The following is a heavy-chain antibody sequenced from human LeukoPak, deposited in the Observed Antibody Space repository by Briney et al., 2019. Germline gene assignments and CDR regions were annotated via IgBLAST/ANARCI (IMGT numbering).Heavy chain of an antibody. J-gene: IGHJ4*02. Sequence: PGGSLRLSCAASGFTFSSYGMHWVRQAPGKGLEWVAFIRYDGSNKYYADSVKGRFTISRDNSKNTLYLQMNSLRAEDTAVYYCAKEPHTIFGVVPLWYFDYWGQGTLVTVSS. CDR1: GFTFSSYG. CDR3: AKEPHTIFGVVPLWYFDY. V-gene: IGHV3-30*02. CDR2: IRYDGSNK. D-gene: IGHD3-3*01.